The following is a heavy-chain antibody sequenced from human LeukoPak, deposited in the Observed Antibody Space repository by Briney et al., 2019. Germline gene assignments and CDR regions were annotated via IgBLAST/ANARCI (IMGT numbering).Heavy chain of an antibody. CDR3: ARDTLQYFDWSQADASDI. J-gene: IGHJ3*02. V-gene: IGHV3-7*01. D-gene: IGHD3-9*01. Sequence: DSLMGRFTISRDNAKNSLYLQMNSLRAEDTAVYYCARDTLQYFDWSQADASDIWGQGTMVTVSS.